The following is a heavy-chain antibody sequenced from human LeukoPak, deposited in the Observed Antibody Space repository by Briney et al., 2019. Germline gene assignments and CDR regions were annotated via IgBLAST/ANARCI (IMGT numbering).Heavy chain of an antibody. Sequence: GGSLRLSCAASGFTFSSYSINWVRQAPGKGLEWVSYISDSSSTIYYADSVRGRFTISRDNAKNSLYLQMNSLRAEDTAVYYCATLHGSGGFDHWGQGTLVTVSS. CDR3: ATLHGSGGFDH. J-gene: IGHJ4*02. CDR2: ISDSSSTI. CDR1: GFTFSSYS. D-gene: IGHD3-10*01. V-gene: IGHV3-48*04.